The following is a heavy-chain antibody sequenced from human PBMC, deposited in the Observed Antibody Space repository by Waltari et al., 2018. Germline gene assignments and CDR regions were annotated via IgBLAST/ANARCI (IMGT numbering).Heavy chain of an antibody. CDR3: ARSAAAGSWAFDI. J-gene: IGHJ3*02. V-gene: IGHV3-23*03. Sequence: EVQLLESGGGLVQPGGSLRLSCAASGFTFSSYAMSWVRQAPGKGLEWVSVIYSGGSSTYYADSVKGRFTISRDNSKNTLYLQMNSLRAEDMAVYYCARSAAAGSWAFDIWGQGTMVTVSS. CDR1: GFTFSSYA. CDR2: IYSGGSST. D-gene: IGHD6-13*01.